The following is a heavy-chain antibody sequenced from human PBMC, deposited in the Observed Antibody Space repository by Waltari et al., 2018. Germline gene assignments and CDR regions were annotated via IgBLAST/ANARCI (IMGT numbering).Heavy chain of an antibody. CDR3: ARIYYDYVWGSYRYPDY. V-gene: IGHV4-39*01. J-gene: IGHJ4*02. CDR1: GGSISSSSYY. D-gene: IGHD3-16*02. Sequence: QLQLQESGPGLVKPSETLSLTCTVSGGSISSSSYYWGWIRQPPGKGLEWIGSIYYSGSTYYNPSLKSRVTISVDTSKNQFSLKLSSVTAADTAVYYCARIYYDYVWGSYRYPDYWGQGTLVIVSS. CDR2: IYYSGST.